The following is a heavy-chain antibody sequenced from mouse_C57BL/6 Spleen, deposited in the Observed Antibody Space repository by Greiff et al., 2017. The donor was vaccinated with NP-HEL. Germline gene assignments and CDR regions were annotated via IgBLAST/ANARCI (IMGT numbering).Heavy chain of an antibody. CDR1: GYTFTDYN. Sequence: VQLQQSGPELVKPGASVKMSCKASGYTFTDYNMHWVKQSHGKSLEWIGYINPNNGGTSYNQKFKGKATLTVNKSSSTAYMELRSLTSEDCAVYYCARSGAYGSSFAYWGQGTLVTVSA. CDR3: ARSGAYGSSFAY. J-gene: IGHJ3*01. D-gene: IGHD1-1*01. V-gene: IGHV1-22*01. CDR2: INPNNGGT.